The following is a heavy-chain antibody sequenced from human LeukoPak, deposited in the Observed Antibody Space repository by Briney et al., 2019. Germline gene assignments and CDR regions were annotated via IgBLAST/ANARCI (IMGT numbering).Heavy chain of an antibody. D-gene: IGHD3-22*01. CDR3: AREGSGYYFADY. CDR1: GGSISSGDYY. J-gene: IGHJ4*02. CDR2: IYYSGST. V-gene: IGHV4-61*08. Sequence: SETLSLTCTVSGGSISSGDYYWSWIRQPPGKGLEWIGYIYYSGSTNYNPSLKSRVTISVDTSKNQFSLKLSSVTAADTAVYYCAREGSGYYFADYWGQGTLVTVSS.